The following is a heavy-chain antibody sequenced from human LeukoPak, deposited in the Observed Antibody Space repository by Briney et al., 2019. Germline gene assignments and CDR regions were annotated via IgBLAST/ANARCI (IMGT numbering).Heavy chain of an antibody. CDR1: GGSISSYY. V-gene: IGHV4-59*01. J-gene: IGHJ4*02. Sequence: SSETLSLTCTVSGGSISSYYWSWIRQPPGKGLEWIGYIYYSGSTNYNPSLKSRVTISVDTSKNQFSLKLSSVTAADTAVYYCARGVRIDFWSGPRFDYWGQGTLVTVSS. D-gene: IGHD3-3*01. CDR3: ARGVRIDFWSGPRFDY. CDR2: IYYSGST.